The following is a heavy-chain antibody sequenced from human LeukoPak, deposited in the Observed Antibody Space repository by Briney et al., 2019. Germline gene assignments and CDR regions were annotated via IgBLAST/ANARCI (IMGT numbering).Heavy chain of an antibody. D-gene: IGHD2-21*02. J-gene: IGHJ3*02. CDR3: AKTAPGLYCGGDCYEGMGAFDI. V-gene: IGHV3-30*02. CDR2: IRYDGSNK. CDR1: GFTFSSCA. Sequence: GRSLRLSRAASGFTFSSCAMHWVRQAPGKGLEWVAFIRYDGSNKYYADSVKGRFTISRDNSKNTLYLQMNSLRAEDTAVYYCAKTAPGLYCGGDCYEGMGAFDIWGQGTMVTVSS.